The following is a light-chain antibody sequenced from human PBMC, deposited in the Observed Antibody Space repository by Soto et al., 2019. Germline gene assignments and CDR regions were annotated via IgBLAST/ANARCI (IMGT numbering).Light chain of an antibody. CDR2: GAS. CDR3: QQFGSSIPHT. Sequence: EIVMTQSPGTLSLSPGERATISCRASQVIGSRYLAWYHQKSGQAPRLLIYGASSRATGIPDRFSGSGSGTDFTLPISRREPEDFGVYYCQQFGSSIPHTFGQGTKLEIK. CDR1: QVIGSRY. V-gene: IGKV3-20*01. J-gene: IGKJ2*01.